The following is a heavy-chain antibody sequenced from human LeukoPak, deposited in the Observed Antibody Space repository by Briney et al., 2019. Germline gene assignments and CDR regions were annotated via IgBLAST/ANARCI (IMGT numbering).Heavy chain of an antibody. J-gene: IGHJ4*02. Sequence: PGRSLRLSCAASGSTFSSYGMHWVRQAPGKGLEWVAVISYDGSNKYYADSVKGRFTISRDNSKNTLYLQMNSLRAEDTAVYYCAKELSSGWYYFDYWGQGTLVTVSS. D-gene: IGHD6-19*01. CDR3: AKELSSGWYYFDY. V-gene: IGHV3-30*18. CDR2: ISYDGSNK. CDR1: GSTFSSYG.